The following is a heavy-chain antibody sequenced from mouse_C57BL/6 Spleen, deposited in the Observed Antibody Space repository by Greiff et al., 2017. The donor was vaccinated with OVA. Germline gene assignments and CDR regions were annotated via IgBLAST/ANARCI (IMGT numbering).Heavy chain of an antibody. CDR3: ARAQLRGFAY. J-gene: IGHJ3*01. V-gene: IGHV3-6*01. CDR1: GYSITSGYY. D-gene: IGHD1-1*01. CDR2: ISYDGSN. Sequence: EVKLVESGPGLVKPSQSLSLTCSVTGYSITSGYYWNWIRQFPGNKLEWMGYISYDGSNNYNPSLKNRISITRDTSKNQFFLKLNSVTTEDTATYYCARAQLRGFAYWGQGTLVTVSA.